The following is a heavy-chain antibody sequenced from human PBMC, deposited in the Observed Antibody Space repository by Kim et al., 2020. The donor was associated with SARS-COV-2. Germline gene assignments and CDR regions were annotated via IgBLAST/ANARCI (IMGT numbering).Heavy chain of an antibody. CDR1: GFTFSSYA. D-gene: IGHD3-22*01. CDR3: ARDRYYSDSSGNYVDY. Sequence: GGSLRLSCAASGFTFSSYAMSWVRQAPGKGLEWVSTISGSGGSTYYADSVKGRFTISRDNSKTTLYLQMNSLRAEDTAVYYCARDRYYSDSSGNYVDYWGQGTLVTVSS. V-gene: IGHV3-23*01. CDR2: ISGSGGST. J-gene: IGHJ4*02.